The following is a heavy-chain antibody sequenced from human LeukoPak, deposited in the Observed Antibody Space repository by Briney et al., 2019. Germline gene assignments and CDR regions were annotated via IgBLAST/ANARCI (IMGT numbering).Heavy chain of an antibody. CDR1: GDSISSSRYY. CDR3: ARGYSSGWYLYYGMDV. V-gene: IGHV4-39*07. Sequence: SETLSLTCTVSGDSISSSRYYWSWIRQPPGKGLEWIGEINHSGSTNYNPSLKSRVTISVDTSKNQFSLKLSSVTAADTAVYYCARGYSSGWYLYYGMDVWGQGTTVTVSS. CDR2: INHSGST. J-gene: IGHJ6*02. D-gene: IGHD6-19*01.